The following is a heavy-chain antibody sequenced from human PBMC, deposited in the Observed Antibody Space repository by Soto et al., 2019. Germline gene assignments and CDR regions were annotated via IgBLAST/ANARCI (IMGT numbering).Heavy chain of an antibody. CDR1: GGSISGSYYY. V-gene: IGHV4-39*01. D-gene: IGHD1-20*01. Sequence: QLQLQESGPGLVKPSETLSLTCAVSGGSISGSYYYWGWLRQSPGEGPGWIGSVFYTGFTSYNPSLESRVSVSVDTSKNQCSLKVSGVSAADTAVYYCATSQKGYNWNYFDHWGQGALVTVSS. CDR3: ATSQKGYNWNYFDH. CDR2: VFYTGFT. J-gene: IGHJ4*02.